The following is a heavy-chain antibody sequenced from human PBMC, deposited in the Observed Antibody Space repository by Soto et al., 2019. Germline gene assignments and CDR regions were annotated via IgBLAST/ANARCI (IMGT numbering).Heavy chain of an antibody. V-gene: IGHV3-30-3*01. J-gene: IGHJ4*02. D-gene: IGHD3-16*01. CDR3: AREWSTTGDLDY. CDR2: ISYDGSMK. CDR1: GFTFSSHS. Sequence: QVQLVESGGGVVQPGRSLRLSCAASGFTFSSHSIQWVRQAPGKGLEWVAVISYDGSMKYYADSVKGRFTISRDNSKNTAYLPMNSLRAEDTAVFYCAREWSTTGDLDYWGQGTLVIVSS.